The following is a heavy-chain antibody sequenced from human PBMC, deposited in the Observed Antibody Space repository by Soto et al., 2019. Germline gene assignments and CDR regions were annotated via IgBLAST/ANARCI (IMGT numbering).Heavy chain of an antibody. CDR1: GGSFSGYY. Sequence: SETLSLTCAVYGGSFSGYYWSWIRQPPGKGLEWIGEINHSGSTNYNPSLKSRVTISVDTSKNQFSLKLSSVTAADTVLFYCARAGGVVAATPGDFDYWGQGTLVTVSS. D-gene: IGHD2-15*01. CDR3: ARAGGVVAATPGDFDY. J-gene: IGHJ4*02. CDR2: INHSGST. V-gene: IGHV4-34*01.